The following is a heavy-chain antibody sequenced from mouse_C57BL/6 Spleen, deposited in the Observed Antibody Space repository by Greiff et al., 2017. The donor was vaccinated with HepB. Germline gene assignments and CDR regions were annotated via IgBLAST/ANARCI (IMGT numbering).Heavy chain of an antibody. CDR3: ARERRGAY. CDR2: ISDGGSYT. J-gene: IGHJ3*01. Sequence: EVKVVESGGGLVKPGGSLKLSCAASGFTFSSYAMSWVRQTPEKRLEWVATISDGGSYTYYPDNVKGRFTISRDNAKNNLYLQMSHLKSEDTAMYYCARERRGAYWGQGTLVTVSA. V-gene: IGHV5-4*01. CDR1: GFTFSSYA.